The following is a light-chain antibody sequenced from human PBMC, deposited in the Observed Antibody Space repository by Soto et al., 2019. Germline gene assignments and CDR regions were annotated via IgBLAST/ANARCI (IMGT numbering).Light chain of an antibody. V-gene: IGKV3-20*01. CDR2: AAS. Sequence: EIELTQSPGTLSLSLGERATLSCRASQSVISTVLGWYQQKPGEAPRLLFYAASIRASGIPDRFSGSGSGTDFTLTISRLQPEDFAAYYCQKYGTSPPNFGGGTRVEI. J-gene: IGKJ4*01. CDR3: QKYGTSPPN. CDR1: QSVISTV.